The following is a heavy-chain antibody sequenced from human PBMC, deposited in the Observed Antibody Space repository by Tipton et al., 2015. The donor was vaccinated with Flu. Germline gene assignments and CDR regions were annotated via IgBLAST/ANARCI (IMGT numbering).Heavy chain of an antibody. CDR1: GYDFTRFW. CDR2: IFPADSDT. CDR3: ARQIGGSIDD. Sequence: QSGAEVKKAGESLRLSCQTSGYDFTRFWIGWVRQMPGKGLEWMGIIFPADSDTIYSPSFQGQVTITVDKSTTTAYLQWSDLKTSDSATYYCARQIGGSIDDWGQGSLVTVS. J-gene: IGHJ4*02. V-gene: IGHV5-51*01. D-gene: IGHD3-10*01.